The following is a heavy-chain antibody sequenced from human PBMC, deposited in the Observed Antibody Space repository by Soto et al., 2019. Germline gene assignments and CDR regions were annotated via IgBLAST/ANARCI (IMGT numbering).Heavy chain of an antibody. CDR1: GFTFSSYW. D-gene: IGHD1-7*01. CDR3: TRGLENYSYFDY. CDR2: INTDASST. Sequence: EVQLVESGGGLVQPGGSLRLSCAASGFTFSSYWMHWVRQAPGKGLEWVSRINTDASSTVYADSVKGRFTISRDNAKNTLYVQMTSLRAEDTAVYYCTRGLENYSYFDYWGQGILVTVSS. J-gene: IGHJ4*02. V-gene: IGHV3-74*01.